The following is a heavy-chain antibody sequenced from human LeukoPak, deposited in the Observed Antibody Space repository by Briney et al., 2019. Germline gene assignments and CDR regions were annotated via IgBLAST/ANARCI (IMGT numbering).Heavy chain of an antibody. D-gene: IGHD3-22*01. CDR3: AKDMGDYYDSSGLTYAFDI. CDR1: GFTFDDYA. Sequence: AGGSLRLSCAASGFTFDDYAMHWVRQAPGKGLEWVSGISWNSGSIGYADSVKGRFTISRDNAKNSLYLQMNSLRAEDMALYYCAKDMGDYYDSSGLTYAFDIWGQGTMVTVSS. V-gene: IGHV3-9*03. CDR2: ISWNSGSI. J-gene: IGHJ3*02.